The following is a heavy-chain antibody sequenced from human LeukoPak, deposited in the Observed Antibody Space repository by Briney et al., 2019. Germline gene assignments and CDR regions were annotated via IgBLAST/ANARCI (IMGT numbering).Heavy chain of an antibody. D-gene: IGHD3-10*01. Sequence: PSETLSLTCAVYGGSFSGYYWTWIRQPPGKGLEWIGEINHRRSTKYSPSLKSRVTISVDTSKNQFSLRLSSVTAADTAVYYCARRVGRWFGERAYYYNYMDVWGKGTTVTISS. J-gene: IGHJ6*03. V-gene: IGHV4-34*01. CDR3: ARRVGRWFGERAYYYNYMDV. CDR1: GGSFSGYY. CDR2: INHRRST.